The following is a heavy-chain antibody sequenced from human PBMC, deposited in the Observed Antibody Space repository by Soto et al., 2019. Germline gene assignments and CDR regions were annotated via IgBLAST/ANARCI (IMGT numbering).Heavy chain of an antibody. CDR3: AKDFVAGSHDY. CDR1: GLTFSSYG. Sequence: GGSLRLSCAASGLTFSSYGMHWVRQAPGKGLEWVAVISYDGSNKYYADSVKGRFTISRDNSKNTLYLQMNSLRAEDTAVYYCAKDFVAGSHDYWGQGTLVTVSS. CDR2: ISYDGSNK. D-gene: IGHD6-19*01. V-gene: IGHV3-30*18. J-gene: IGHJ4*02.